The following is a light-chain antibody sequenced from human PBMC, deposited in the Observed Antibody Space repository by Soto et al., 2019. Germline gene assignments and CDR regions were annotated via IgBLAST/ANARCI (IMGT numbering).Light chain of an antibody. CDR1: QSVSTL. V-gene: IGKV3-20*01. CDR3: QQYGNSPRT. CDR2: GAS. Sequence: EIVLAQSPDTLSLSPGEGATLSCRASQSVSTLLAWYQQKPGQAPRLLIYGASSRATGIPDRFSGSGSDTDFSLTISRLEPEDFAVYYCQQYGNSPRTFGQGTKVEIK. J-gene: IGKJ1*01.